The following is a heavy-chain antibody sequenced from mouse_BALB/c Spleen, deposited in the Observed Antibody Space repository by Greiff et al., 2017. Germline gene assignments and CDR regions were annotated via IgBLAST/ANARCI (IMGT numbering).Heavy chain of an antibody. J-gene: IGHJ1*01. Sequence: EVQLVESGGDLVKPGGSLKLSCAASGFTFSSYGMSWVRQTPDKRLEWVATISSGGSYTYYPDSVKGRFTISRDNAKNTLYLQMSSLKSEDTAMYYCARQDYGNTDWYFDVWGAGTTVTVSS. D-gene: IGHD2-1*01. CDR3: ARQDYGNTDWYFDV. CDR1: GFTFSSYG. V-gene: IGHV5-6*01. CDR2: ISSGGSYT.